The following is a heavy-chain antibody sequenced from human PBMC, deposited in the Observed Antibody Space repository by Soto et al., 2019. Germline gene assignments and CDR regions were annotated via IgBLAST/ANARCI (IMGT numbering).Heavy chain of an antibody. CDR2: ISSSSSYI. Sequence: GGSLRLSCAASGFTFSSHSMNWVRQAPGKGLEWVSSISSSSSYIYYSDSVKGRFTISRDNAKNSLYLQMNSLRAEDTAVYYCARAIAGTRGEYYFDYWGQGTLVTVSS. CDR1: GFTFSSHS. J-gene: IGHJ4*02. CDR3: ARAIAGTRGEYYFDY. D-gene: IGHD1-7*01. V-gene: IGHV3-21*01.